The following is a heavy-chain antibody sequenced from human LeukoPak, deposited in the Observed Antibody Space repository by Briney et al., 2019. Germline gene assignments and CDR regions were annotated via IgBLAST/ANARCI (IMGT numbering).Heavy chain of an antibody. CDR2: IWYDGGGK. V-gene: IGHV3-33*01. D-gene: IGHD6-6*01. Sequence: GGSLRLSCAASGFTFSSFGMHWVRQAPGKGLEWVAVIWYDGGGKYYADSMKGRFTVSRDNSKNTLHLQVNSLRAEDTAVYYCATDRGVTSSTGYYFDTWGQGALVTVAS. J-gene: IGHJ4*02. CDR3: ATDRGVTSSTGYYFDT. CDR1: GFTFSSFG.